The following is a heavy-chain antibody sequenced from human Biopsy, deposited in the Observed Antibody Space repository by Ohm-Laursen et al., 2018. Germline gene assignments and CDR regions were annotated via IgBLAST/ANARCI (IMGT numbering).Heavy chain of an antibody. J-gene: IGHJ6*02. CDR2: INSNGGTT. CDR1: GFTFSIYA. Sequence: SLRLSCAASGFTFSIYAIHWVRQAPGQGLEHVAAINSNGGTTYYVNSVKGRFTTSRDNSKNTVSLQMGSLRSEDMAVYYCARGNSENNYYFAMDVWGQGTTVTVSS. V-gene: IGHV3-64*01. D-gene: IGHD1-26*01. CDR3: ARGNSENNYYFAMDV.